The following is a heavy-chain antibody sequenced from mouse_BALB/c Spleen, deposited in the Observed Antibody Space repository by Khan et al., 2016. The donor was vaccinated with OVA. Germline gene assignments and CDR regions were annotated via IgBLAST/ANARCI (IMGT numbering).Heavy chain of an antibody. J-gene: IGHJ3*01. V-gene: IGHV1-18*01. CDR3: ARGNFYGSTSWFAY. CDR2: INPYNGGT. CDR1: GYSFTDYT. Sequence: VQLKQSGPELVKPGASMKMSCKASGYSFTDYTMNWVKQSHGKNLEWIGLINPYNGGTTYNQKFKGKATLTVDKSSSTAYMELLSLTSADSAVYYCARGNFYGSTSWFAYWGQGTLVTVSA. D-gene: IGHD1-1*01.